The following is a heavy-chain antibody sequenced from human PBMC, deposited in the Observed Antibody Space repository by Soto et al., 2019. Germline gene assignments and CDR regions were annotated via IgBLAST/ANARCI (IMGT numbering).Heavy chain of an antibody. D-gene: IGHD3-10*01. CDR1: GGSISSGDYY. J-gene: IGHJ5*02. Sequence: SETLSLTCTVSGGSISSGDYYWSWIRQPPGKGLEWIGEINHSGSTNYNPSLKSRVTISVDTSKNQFSLKLSSVTAADTAVYYCAREGYYYGSGSYNWFDPWGQGTLVTVSS. V-gene: IGHV4-39*07. CDR3: AREGYYYGSGSYNWFDP. CDR2: INHSGST.